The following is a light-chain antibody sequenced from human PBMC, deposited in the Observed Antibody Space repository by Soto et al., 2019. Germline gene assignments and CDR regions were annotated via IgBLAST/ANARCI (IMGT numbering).Light chain of an antibody. CDR1: QSIGKH. V-gene: IGKV1-39*01. Sequence: DIQMTQSPSFLSASVGDRVTITCRASQSIGKHLNWYQQKPGKAPKFLIYGASTLQSGVPPRFTGSGSGTDFTLTVNSLQAEDFATYYCQQSYTSPTTFCQGTRLEI. CDR2: GAS. CDR3: QQSYTSPTT. J-gene: IGKJ5*01.